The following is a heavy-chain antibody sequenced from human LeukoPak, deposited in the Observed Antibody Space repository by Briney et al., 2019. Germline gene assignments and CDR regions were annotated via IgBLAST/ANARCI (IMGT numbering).Heavy chain of an antibody. CDR3: AKDRVEQWLVRRFDY. Sequence: GGSLRLSCAASGFTFSTHDVNWVRQAPGKGLEWVSFINSRSSTIYYADSVKGRFTISRDNAKNSLYLQMNSLRAEDTAVYYCAKDRVEQWLVRRFDYWGQGTLVTVSS. CDR1: GFTFSTHD. D-gene: IGHD6-19*01. V-gene: IGHV3-48*04. J-gene: IGHJ4*02. CDR2: INSRSSTI.